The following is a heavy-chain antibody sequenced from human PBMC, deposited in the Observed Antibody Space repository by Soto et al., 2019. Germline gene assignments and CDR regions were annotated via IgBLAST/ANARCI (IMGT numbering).Heavy chain of an antibody. D-gene: IGHD1-26*01. V-gene: IGHV4-31*03. Sequence: PSETLSLTCTVSGGSISSGGYYWSWIRQHPGKGLEWIGYIYYSGSTYYNPSLKSRVTISVDTSKNQFSLKLSSVTAADTAVYYCASVPIVGARYFDYWGQGTLVTVYS. CDR3: ASVPIVGARYFDY. J-gene: IGHJ4*02. CDR2: IYYSGST. CDR1: GGSISSGGYY.